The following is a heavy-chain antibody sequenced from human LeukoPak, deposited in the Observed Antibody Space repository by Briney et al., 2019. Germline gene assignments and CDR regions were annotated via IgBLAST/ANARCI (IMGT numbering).Heavy chain of an antibody. CDR2: IYSGGST. CDR1: GFTFSSYA. V-gene: IGHV3-66*01. J-gene: IGHJ6*02. Sequence: GGSLRLSCAASGFTFSSYAMNWVRQAPGKGLEWVSVIYSGGSTYYADSVKGRFTISRDNSKNTLYLQMNSLRAEDTAVYYCARDQGYCSGGSCYTSLYYYYGMDVWGQGTTVTVSS. D-gene: IGHD2-15*01. CDR3: ARDQGYCSGGSCYTSLYYYYGMDV.